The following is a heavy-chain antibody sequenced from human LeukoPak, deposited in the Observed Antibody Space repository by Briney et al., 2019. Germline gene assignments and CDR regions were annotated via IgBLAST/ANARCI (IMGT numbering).Heavy chain of an antibody. J-gene: IGHJ4*02. CDR3: ARGPPRGGYSYGWGGFDY. V-gene: IGHV3-21*01. CDR1: GFTFGDYA. CDR2: ISSSSSYI. Sequence: KPGGSLRLSCTASGFTFGDYAMSWFRQAPGKGLEWVSSISSSSSYIYYADSVKGRFTISRDNAKNSLYLQMNSLRAEDTAVYYCARGPPRGGYSYGWGGFDYWGQGTLVTVSS. D-gene: IGHD5-18*01.